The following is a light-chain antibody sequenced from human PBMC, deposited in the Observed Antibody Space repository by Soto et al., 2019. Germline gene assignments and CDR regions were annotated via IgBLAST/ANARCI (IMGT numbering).Light chain of an antibody. CDR2: GAS. J-gene: IGKJ5*01. CDR1: QSVRSSF. V-gene: IGKV3-11*01. Sequence: EIVMTQSPATLSVSPGERATLSCRASQSVRSSFLAWYQQKPGQAPSLLIYGASTRATGIPARFSGSGSGTDFTLTISSLEPEDFAVYYCQQRSNWPPITFGQGTRLEIK. CDR3: QQRSNWPPIT.